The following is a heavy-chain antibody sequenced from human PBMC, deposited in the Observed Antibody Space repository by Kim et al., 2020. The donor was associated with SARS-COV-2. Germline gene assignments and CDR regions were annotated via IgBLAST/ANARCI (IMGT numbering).Heavy chain of an antibody. V-gene: IGHV3-30*03. CDR3: ASNRNSYGSGSYILDI. D-gene: IGHD3-10*01. CDR2: ISYDGSNK. J-gene: IGHJ3*02. CDR1: GFTFSSYG. Sequence: GGSLRLSCAASGFTFSSYGMNWVRHAPGKGLEWVAVISYDGSNKYYADSVKGRFTISRYNSKNTLYLQMNSLRAEDTAVYYCASNRNSYGSGSYILDIWG.